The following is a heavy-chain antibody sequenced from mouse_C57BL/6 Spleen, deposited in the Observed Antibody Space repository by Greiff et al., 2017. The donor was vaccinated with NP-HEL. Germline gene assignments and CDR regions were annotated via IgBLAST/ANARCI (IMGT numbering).Heavy chain of an antibody. CDR2: INYDGSST. D-gene: IGHD2-4*01. J-gene: IGHJ4*01. V-gene: IGHV5-16*01. CDR3: ARYDYDPYYAMDY. Sequence: EVQLMESEGGLVQPGSSMKLSCTASGFTFSDYYMAWVRQVPEKGLEWVANINYDGSSTYYLDSLKSRFIISRDNAKNILYLQMSSLKSEDTATYYCARYDYDPYYAMDYWGQGTSVTVSS. CDR1: GFTFSDYY.